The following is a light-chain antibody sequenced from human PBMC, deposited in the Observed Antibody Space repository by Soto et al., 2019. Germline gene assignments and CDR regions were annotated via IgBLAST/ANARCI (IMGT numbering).Light chain of an antibody. J-gene: IGLJ2*01. V-gene: IGLV1-44*01. CDR2: SNN. Sequence: QSVLTQPPSASGTPGQRVTISCSGSSSNIGSNTVNWYQQLPGTAPKLLIYSNNQQPSGVPDRFSGSKSGTSASLAISWLQSEDDADYYCAAWDDSLNAVVFGGGTKLTVL. CDR1: SSNIGSNT. CDR3: AAWDDSLNAVV.